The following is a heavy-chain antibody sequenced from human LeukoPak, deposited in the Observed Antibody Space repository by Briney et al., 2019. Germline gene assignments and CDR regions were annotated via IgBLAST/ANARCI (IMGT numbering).Heavy chain of an antibody. CDR2: IVASGGNT. V-gene: IGHV3-23*01. CDR3: ASRDPCSGGSCYGLTY. D-gene: IGHD2-15*01. J-gene: IGHJ4*02. CDR1: GFTFSSHV. Sequence: GGSLRLSCAASGFTFSSHVMYWVRQAPGKGLEWVSAIVASGGNTDYADSVKGRFTISRDNSKNTLYLQMNSLRVEDKAIYYCASRDPCSGGSCYGLTYWGQGTLVTVSS.